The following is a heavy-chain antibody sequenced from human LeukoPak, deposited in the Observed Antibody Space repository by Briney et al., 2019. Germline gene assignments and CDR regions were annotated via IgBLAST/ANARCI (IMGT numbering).Heavy chain of an antibody. CDR3: ARDGGRHYFDY. D-gene: IGHD1-26*01. CDR2: TYSGGST. Sequence: SGGSLRLSCAASGFTVSSNYMSWVRQAPGKGLEWVSVTYSGGSTYYADSVKGRFTISRDNSKNTLYLQMSSLRAEDTAVYYCARDGGRHYFDYWGQGTLVSVSS. V-gene: IGHV3-53*01. CDR1: GFTVSSNY. J-gene: IGHJ4*02.